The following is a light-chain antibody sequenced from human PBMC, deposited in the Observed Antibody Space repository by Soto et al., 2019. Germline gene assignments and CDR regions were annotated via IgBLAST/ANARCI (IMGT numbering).Light chain of an antibody. CDR1: SSNIGSNT. Sequence: QPVLTQPPSASGTPGQRVTISCSGSSSNIGSNTVNWYQQLPGTAPKLLIYSNNQRPSWVPDRFSGSKSGTSASLAISGLQSEDEADYYCAAWDDSLNGGVFGGGTKLTVL. CDR3: AAWDDSLNGGV. J-gene: IGLJ3*02. CDR2: SNN. V-gene: IGLV1-44*01.